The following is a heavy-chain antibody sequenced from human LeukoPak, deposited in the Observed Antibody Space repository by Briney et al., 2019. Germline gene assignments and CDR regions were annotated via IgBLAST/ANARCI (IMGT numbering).Heavy chain of an antibody. D-gene: IGHD1-7*01. CDR2: ISGSGGST. J-gene: IGHJ4*02. CDR3: AKVLAPIGITGTTVYFDY. CDR1: GFIFSDYG. V-gene: IGHV3-23*01. Sequence: GGSLRLSCVASGFIFSDYGIQWVRQAPGKGLEWVSAISGSGGSTYYADSVKGRFTISRDNSKNTLYLQMNSLRAEDTAVYYCAKVLAPIGITGTTVYFDYWGQGTLVTVSS.